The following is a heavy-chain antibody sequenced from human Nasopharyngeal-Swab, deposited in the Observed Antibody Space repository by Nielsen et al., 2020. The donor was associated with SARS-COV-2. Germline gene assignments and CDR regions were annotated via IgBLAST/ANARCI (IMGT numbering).Heavy chain of an antibody. Sequence: ASVKVSCKASGYTFTFYDINWVRQATGQGLEWMGWMNPNSGNTGYAQKFQGRVTMTRTTSISTAYMELSSLRSEDTAVYYCARGRRGLVDSDTNEFDYWGQGTLVTVSS. V-gene: IGHV1-8*01. D-gene: IGHD1-26*01. J-gene: IGHJ4*02. CDR1: GYTFTFYD. CDR2: MNPNSGNT. CDR3: ARGRRGLVDSDTNEFDY.